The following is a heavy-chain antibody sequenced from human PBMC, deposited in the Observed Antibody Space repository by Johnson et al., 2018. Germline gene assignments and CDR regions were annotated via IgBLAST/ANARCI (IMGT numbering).Heavy chain of an antibody. CDR1: GFTFSNYG. V-gene: IGHV3-33*01. Sequence: QVQLVESGGGVVQPGRTLRLSCAASGFTFSNYGMHWVRQAPGKGLEWVALIWCDGNNKYYGESVRGRFTISSDNSKNTLNQQGNSRRAEDTAVYYCVRDSTYTSYMDVWGKGTTVTV. D-gene: IGHD1-1*01. CDR3: VRDSTYTSYMDV. CDR2: IWCDGNNK. J-gene: IGHJ6*03.